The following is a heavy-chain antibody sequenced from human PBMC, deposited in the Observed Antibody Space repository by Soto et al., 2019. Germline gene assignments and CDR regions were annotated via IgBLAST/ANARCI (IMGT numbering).Heavy chain of an antibody. V-gene: IGHV1-2*02. Sequence: QMQLVQSGAEVRKPGASVKVSCKASGYIFSGNYLHWVRRAPGQGLEWMAWINAKNGATNYAQKFRGRATVTRDTSISTTYLELSGLTSDDTAVYYCARAREDSSGWFDHWGQGTQVTVSP. CDR2: INAKNGAT. D-gene: IGHD6-19*01. CDR1: GYIFSGNY. CDR3: ARAREDSSGWFDH. J-gene: IGHJ5*02.